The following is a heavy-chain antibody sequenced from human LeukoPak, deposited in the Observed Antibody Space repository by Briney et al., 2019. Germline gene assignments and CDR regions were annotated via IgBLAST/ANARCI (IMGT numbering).Heavy chain of an antibody. CDR1: GGSFSGYY. D-gene: IGHD3-3*01. CDR2: INHSGST. J-gene: IGHJ4*02. V-gene: IGHV4-34*01. Sequence: SETLSLTCAVYGGSFSGYYWSWIRQPPGKGLEWIGEINHSGSTNYNPSLKSRVTISVDTSKNQFSLKLSSVTAADTAVYYCARAFYDFWSGFRFDYWGQGTLVTVSS. CDR3: ARAFYDFWSGFRFDY.